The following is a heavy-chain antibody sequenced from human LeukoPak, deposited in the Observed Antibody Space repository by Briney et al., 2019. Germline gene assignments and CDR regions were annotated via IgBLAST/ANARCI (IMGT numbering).Heavy chain of an antibody. CDR3: ARATFSVVTGTPGYFDY. Sequence: GESLRLSCAASGFTVSSNYMSWVRQAPGKGLEWVSVIYSGGSTYYADSVKGRFTISRDNSKNTLYLQMNSLRAEDTAVYYCARATFSVVTGTPGYFDYWGQGTLVTVSS. J-gene: IGHJ4*02. D-gene: IGHD1-20*01. V-gene: IGHV3-66*01. CDR1: GFTVSSNY. CDR2: IYSGGST.